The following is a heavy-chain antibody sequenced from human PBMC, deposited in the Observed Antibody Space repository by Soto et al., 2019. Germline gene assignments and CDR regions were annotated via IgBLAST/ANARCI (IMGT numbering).Heavy chain of an antibody. J-gene: IGHJ6*03. CDR1: GFSFSTYW. CDR2: IKQDGSDK. CDR3: VRGWGRSSCPYYRDV. D-gene: IGHD2-15*01. Sequence: EVQLVESGGGLVQPGGSLRLSCVGSGFSFSTYWMSWVRLAPGTGLEWVATIKQDGSDKYYVDSAKGRFTVSRENGKNSLDLQMNSRRGDDTAVYYCVRGWGRSSCPYYRDVWGKGSTVTVSS. V-gene: IGHV3-7*01.